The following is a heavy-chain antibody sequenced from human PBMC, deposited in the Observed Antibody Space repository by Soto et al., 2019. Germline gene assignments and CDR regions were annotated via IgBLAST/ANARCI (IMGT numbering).Heavy chain of an antibody. CDR1: GGSISSGDYY. J-gene: IGHJ4*02. D-gene: IGHD3-22*01. Sequence: SETLSLTCTVSGGSISSGDYYWSWIRQPPGKGLEWIGYIYYSGSTYYNPSLKSRVTISVDTSKNQFSLKLSSVTAADTAVYYCARYYDSSGYYFGYFAYWGQGTLVTVSS. CDR3: ARYYDSSGYYFGYFAY. CDR2: IYYSGST. V-gene: IGHV4-30-4*01.